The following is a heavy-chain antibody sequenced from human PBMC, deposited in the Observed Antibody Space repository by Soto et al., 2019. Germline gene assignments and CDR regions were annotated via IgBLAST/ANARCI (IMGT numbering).Heavy chain of an antibody. J-gene: IGHJ6*03. D-gene: IGHD2-15*01. V-gene: IGHV3-23*01. Sequence: GGSLRLSCAASGFTFSSYAMSWVRQAPGKGLEWVSAISGSGGSTYYADSVKGRFTISRDNSKNTLYLQMNSLRAEDTAVYYCAKGGYCSGGSCYSGFYYYYYMDVWGKGTTVTVSS. CDR3: AKGGYCSGGSCYSGFYYYYYMDV. CDR2: ISGSGGST. CDR1: GFTFSSYA.